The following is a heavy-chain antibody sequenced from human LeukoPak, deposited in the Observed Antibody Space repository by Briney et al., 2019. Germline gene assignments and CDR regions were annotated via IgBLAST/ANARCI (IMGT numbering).Heavy chain of an antibody. CDR3: ASERGYSYGAFDY. CDR1: GFTVSSNY. V-gene: IGHV3-66*01. J-gene: IGHJ4*02. D-gene: IGHD5-18*01. CDR2: IYSGGST. Sequence: GGSLRLSCAASGFTVSSNYMSWVRQAPGKGLERVSVIYSGGSTYYADSVKGRFTISRDNSKNTLYLQMNSLRAEDTAVYYCASERGYSYGAFDYWGQGTLVTVSS.